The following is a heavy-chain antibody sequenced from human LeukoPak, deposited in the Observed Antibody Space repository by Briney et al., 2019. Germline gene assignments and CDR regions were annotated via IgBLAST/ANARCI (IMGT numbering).Heavy chain of an antibody. D-gene: IGHD3-22*01. J-gene: IGHJ5*02. V-gene: IGHV4-39*02. Sequence: SETPSLTCTVSGGSISGSSHYWAWIRQPPGKGLEWIGRIYYSGSASYHPSLKSRVTISVDTPENHFSLKVTSVTAANPAIYSCARNISVILEPARRIGYNWSDPWGEGTLVTVSS. CDR2: IYYSGSA. CDR1: GGSISGSSHY. CDR3: ARNISVILEPARRIGYNWSDP.